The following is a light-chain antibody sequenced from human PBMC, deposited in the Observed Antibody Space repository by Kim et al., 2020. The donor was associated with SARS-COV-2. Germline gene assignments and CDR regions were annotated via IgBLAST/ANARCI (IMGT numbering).Light chain of an antibody. Sequence: TSISCTRSSSDLGAYNSVSWFQHHPGNVPKLVIYDVSQRPSGISSRFSGSQSGNTASLTISGLQAEDEADYYCTSYTTSTTSLMFGGGTQLTVL. CDR2: DVS. V-gene: IGLV2-14*03. J-gene: IGLJ3*02. CDR1: SSDLGAYNS. CDR3: TSYTTSTTSLM.